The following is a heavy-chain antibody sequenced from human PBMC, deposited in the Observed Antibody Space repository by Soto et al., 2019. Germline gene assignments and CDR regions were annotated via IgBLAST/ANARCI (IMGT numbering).Heavy chain of an antibody. CDR3: ARGNQRWLQLWYFDL. CDR2: IIPIFGTA. Sequence: QVQLVQSGAEVKKPGSSVTVSCKASGGTFSSYTISWVRQAPGQGLEWMGGIIPIFGTANYAQKFQGRVTMIADESTSAAYRELSSLRAEDTAVYYCARGNQRWLQLWYFDLWGRGTLVTLSS. J-gene: IGHJ2*01. CDR1: GGTFSSYT. V-gene: IGHV1-69*12. D-gene: IGHD5-12*01.